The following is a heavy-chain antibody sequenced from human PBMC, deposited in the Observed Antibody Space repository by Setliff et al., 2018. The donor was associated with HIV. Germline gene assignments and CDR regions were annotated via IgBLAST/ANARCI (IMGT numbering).Heavy chain of an antibody. CDR2: VYYDGST. Sequence: SETLSLTCTVSGGSISSYYWSWIRQPPGKGLEWIGYVYYDGSTKHNPSLESRVTISVDTSKNQFSLKVSSVTAADTAVYYCARDRSSGGYTYGLIDYWGQGRLGTVS. CDR1: GGSISSYY. J-gene: IGHJ4*02. V-gene: IGHV4-59*01. D-gene: IGHD5-18*01. CDR3: ARDRSSGGYTYGLIDY.